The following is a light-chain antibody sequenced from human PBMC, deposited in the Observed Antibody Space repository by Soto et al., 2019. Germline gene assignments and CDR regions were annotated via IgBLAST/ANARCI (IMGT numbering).Light chain of an antibody. J-gene: IGLJ3*02. Sequence: QSVLTQPPSVSGAPGQRVTISCTGSSSNIGARYDVHWYQQLPGTAPKLLIYVNSNRPSGVPDRFSGSKSGTSASLAITGLQAEDVADYYCQSYDSSLSGWVFGGGTKVTVL. V-gene: IGLV1-40*01. CDR3: QSYDSSLSGWV. CDR1: SSNIGARYD. CDR2: VNS.